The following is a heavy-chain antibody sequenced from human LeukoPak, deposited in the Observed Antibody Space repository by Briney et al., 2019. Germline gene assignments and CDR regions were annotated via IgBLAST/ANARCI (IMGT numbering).Heavy chain of an antibody. CDR3: VRYTSVDTAMVYCC. V-gene: IGHV1-18*01. CDR2: SSAYNGNA. D-gene: IGHD5-18*01. Sequence: ASVKVSCKASGYTFTSYGISWVRQPPGQGLEWMGWSSAYNGNANNAQNLQGRVTMTTDTSKSTAYMEQRSLRSDEAAVYYGVRYTSVDTAMVYCCWGQGTPVTVS. CDR1: GYTFTSYG. J-gene: IGHJ4*02.